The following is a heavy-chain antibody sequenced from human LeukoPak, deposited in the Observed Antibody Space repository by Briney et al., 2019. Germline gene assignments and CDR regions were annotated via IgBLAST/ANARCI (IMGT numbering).Heavy chain of an antibody. CDR1: GFTFSSYA. CDR2: ISYDGSNK. CDR3: ARDLDSYGSY. V-gene: IGHV3-30*14. Sequence: RSLRLSCAASGFTFSSYAMHWVRQAPGKGLEWVAVISYDGSNKYYADSVKGRFTISRDNSKNTLYLQMNSLRAEDTAVYYCARDLDSYGSYWGQGTLVAVSS. J-gene: IGHJ4*02. D-gene: IGHD5-18*01.